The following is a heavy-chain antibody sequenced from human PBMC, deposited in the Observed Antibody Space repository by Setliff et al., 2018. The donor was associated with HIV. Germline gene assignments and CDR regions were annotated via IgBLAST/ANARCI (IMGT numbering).Heavy chain of an antibody. J-gene: IGHJ4*02. D-gene: IGHD3-10*01. CDR1: GDSTSSSSSY. CDR3: VTTDYFYGRNNFEY. V-gene: IGHV4-39*07. Sequence: PSETLSLTCTVSGDSTSSSSSYWGWIRQPPGKGLEWIGEINHSGSTNYNPSLKSRVTLSVDPSKSQFSLKLTSVTAADTALYYCVTTDYFYGRNNFEYWGQGALVTVSS. CDR2: INHSGST.